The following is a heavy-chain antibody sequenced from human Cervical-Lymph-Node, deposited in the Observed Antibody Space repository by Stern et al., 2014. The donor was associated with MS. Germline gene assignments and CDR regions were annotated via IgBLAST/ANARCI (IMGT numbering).Heavy chain of an antibody. CDR1: GFSFSDFY. D-gene: IGHD2-21*01. V-gene: IGHV3-11*01. CDR2: TDTSGSVM. J-gene: IGHJ4*02. CDR3: ARAGRFPDY. Sequence: QLLESGGGLVKPGGSLRLSCAASGFSFSDFYMSWVRQAPGKGLEHLSYTDTSGSVMFYADSVKGRFTISRDNAKKSLYLQMNSLRVEDTAVYYCARAGRFPDYWGQGTLVTVSS.